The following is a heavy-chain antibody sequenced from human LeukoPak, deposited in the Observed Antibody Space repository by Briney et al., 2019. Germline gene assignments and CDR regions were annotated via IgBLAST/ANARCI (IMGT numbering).Heavy chain of an antibody. D-gene: IGHD2-15*01. V-gene: IGHV3-23*01. CDR1: GFTFSTYA. J-gene: IGHJ4*02. Sequence: GGSLRLSCAGSGFTFSTYAMSWVRQAPGKGLEWVSTISASVTNTYYAGSVKGRFTISRDNSKNTLYLQMNSLRAEDTAIYYCAKYCSGATCYSGLDYWGQGTLVTVSS. CDR2: ISASVTNT. CDR3: AKYCSGATCYSGLDY.